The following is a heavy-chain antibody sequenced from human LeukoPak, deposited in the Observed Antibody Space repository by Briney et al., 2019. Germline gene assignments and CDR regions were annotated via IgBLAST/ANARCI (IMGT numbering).Heavy chain of an antibody. CDR1: GFTFSSYW. CDR2: IKQDGSEK. V-gene: IGHV3-7*01. Sequence: GGSLRLSCAASGFTFSSYWMSWVRQAPGKGLEWVANIKQDGSEKYYVDSVKGRFTISRDNAKNSLYLQMNSLRAEDTAVYYCARVQGDGATGAFDIWGQGTLVTVSS. D-gene: IGHD2-21*02. CDR3: ARVQGDGATGAFDI. J-gene: IGHJ4*02.